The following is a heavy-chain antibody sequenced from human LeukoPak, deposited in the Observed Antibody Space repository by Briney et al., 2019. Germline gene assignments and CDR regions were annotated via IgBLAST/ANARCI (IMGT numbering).Heavy chain of an antibody. Sequence: SETLSLTCTVSGYSISSGYYWGWIRQPPGKGLEWIGSIYHSGSTYYSPSLKSRVTISVDTSKNQFSLKLSSVTAADTAVYYCASLPLSTDYWGQGTLVTVSS. CDR1: GYSISSGYY. CDR3: ASLPLSTDY. J-gene: IGHJ4*02. CDR2: IYHSGST. V-gene: IGHV4-38-2*02. D-gene: IGHD2-2*01.